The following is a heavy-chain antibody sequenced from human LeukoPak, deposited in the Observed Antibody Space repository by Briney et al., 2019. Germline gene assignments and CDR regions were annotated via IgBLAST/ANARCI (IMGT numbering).Heavy chain of an antibody. Sequence: SETLSLTCTVSGGSISSYYWSWIRQPPGKGLEWIGYIYYSGSTNYNPSLKSRVTISVDTSKNQSSLKLSSVTAADTAVYYCARRVRRENGYYYYYMDVWGKGTTVTVSS. V-gene: IGHV4-59*01. CDR2: IYYSGST. J-gene: IGHJ6*03. CDR1: GGSISSYY. D-gene: IGHD1-1*01. CDR3: ARRVRRENGYYYYYMDV.